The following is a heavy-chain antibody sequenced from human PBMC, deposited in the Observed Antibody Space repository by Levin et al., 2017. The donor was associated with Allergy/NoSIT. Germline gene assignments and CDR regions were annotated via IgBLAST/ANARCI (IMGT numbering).Heavy chain of an antibody. D-gene: IGHD3-10*01. V-gene: IGHV4-34*01. J-gene: IGHJ5*02. CDR3: ARGFKSGSGMRGWFDP. CDR2: IYYRGNT. Sequence: SQTLSLTCALYCGSLSDYYWSWIRQPPGKGLEWIGEIYYRGNTKKNPSLKSRVTMSVDTSNNQFSLRLSSVTAADTAVYYCARGFKSGSGMRGWFDPWGPGTLVTVST. CDR1: CGSLSDYY.